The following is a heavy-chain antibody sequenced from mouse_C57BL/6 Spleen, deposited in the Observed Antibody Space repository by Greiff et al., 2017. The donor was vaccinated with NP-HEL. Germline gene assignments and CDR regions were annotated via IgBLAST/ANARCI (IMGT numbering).Heavy chain of an antibody. CDR3: AREVKEIKGYFDY. CDR1: GYTFTSYW. Sequence: VQLQQPGAELVKPGASVKMSCKASGYTFTSYWITWVKQRPGQGLEWIGDIYPGSGSTNYNEKFKSKATLTVDTSSSTAYMQLSSLTSEDSAVYYCAREVKEIKGYFDYWGQGTTLTVSS. J-gene: IGHJ2*01. CDR2: IYPGSGST. V-gene: IGHV1-55*01. D-gene: IGHD1-3*01.